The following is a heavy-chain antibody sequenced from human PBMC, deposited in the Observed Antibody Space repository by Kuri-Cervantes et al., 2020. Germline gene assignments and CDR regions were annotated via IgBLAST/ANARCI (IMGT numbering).Heavy chain of an antibody. CDR2: IKQDGSEK. CDR1: GFTFSSYW. CDR3: ARAQWLALIDY. J-gene: IGHJ4*02. Sequence: GGSLRLSCAASGFTFSSYWMSWVRQAPGKGLEWVANIKQDGSEKYYADSVKGRFTISRDNSKNTLYLQMNSLRAEDTAVYYCARAQWLALIDYWGQGTLVTVSS. V-gene: IGHV3-7*04. D-gene: IGHD6-19*01.